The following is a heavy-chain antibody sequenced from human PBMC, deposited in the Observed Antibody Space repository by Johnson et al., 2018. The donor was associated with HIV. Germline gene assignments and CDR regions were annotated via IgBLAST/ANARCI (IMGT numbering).Heavy chain of an antibody. Sequence: VQLVESGGVLVQPGGSLRLSCAASGFTVSSNEMSWVRQAPGKGLEWVSSISGGSTYYADSRKGRFTISRDNSKNILYLQMHSLRTEDTAYYYCARDLPGIYDAFDLWGQGTKVTISS. D-gene: IGHD1-26*01. CDR2: ISGGST. CDR3: ARDLPGIYDAFDL. J-gene: IGHJ3*01. V-gene: IGHV3-38-3*01. CDR1: GFTVSSNE.